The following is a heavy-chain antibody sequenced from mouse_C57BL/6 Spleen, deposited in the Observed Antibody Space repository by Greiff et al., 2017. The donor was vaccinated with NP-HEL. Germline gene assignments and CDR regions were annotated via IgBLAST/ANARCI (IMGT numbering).Heavy chain of an antibody. D-gene: IGHD1-1*01. CDR3: ASEFITTVVAPFDY. Sequence: VQLQQSGPELVKPGASVKISCKASGYAFSSSWMNWVKQRPGKGLEWIGRIYPGDGDTNYNGKFKGKATLTADNSSSTAYMQLSSLTSEDSAVYFCASEFITTVVAPFDYWGQGTTLTVSS. CDR2: IYPGDGDT. V-gene: IGHV1-82*01. J-gene: IGHJ2*01. CDR1: GYAFSSSW.